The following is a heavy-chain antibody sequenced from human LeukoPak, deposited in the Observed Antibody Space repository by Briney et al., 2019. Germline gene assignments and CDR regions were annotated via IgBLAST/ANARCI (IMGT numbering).Heavy chain of an antibody. Sequence: PSETLSLTCTVSGGSISSYYWSWIRQPPGKGLEWIGSIYYSGSTYCNPSLKSRVTISVDTSKNQFSLKLSSVTAADTAVYYCARLEAYWGQGTLVTVSS. D-gene: IGHD1-1*01. CDR1: GGSISSYY. CDR3: ARLEAY. V-gene: IGHV4-59*05. J-gene: IGHJ4*02. CDR2: IYYSGST.